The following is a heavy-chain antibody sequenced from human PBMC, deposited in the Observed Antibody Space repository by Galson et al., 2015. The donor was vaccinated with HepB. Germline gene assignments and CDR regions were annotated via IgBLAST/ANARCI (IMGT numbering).Heavy chain of an antibody. Sequence: SVKVSCKAYGVSFRDYGISWVRQASGHGLEWMRGIIPMFGSPNTAQKFQGRVTITADESTTTAYMELRSLRSDDTAFYYCAKDIQSESSSSSPYLDCWGQGTLVTVSS. CDR3: AKDIQSESSSSSPYLDC. CDR1: GVSFRDYG. J-gene: IGHJ4*02. CDR2: IIPMFGSP. D-gene: IGHD2-2*01. V-gene: IGHV1-69*13.